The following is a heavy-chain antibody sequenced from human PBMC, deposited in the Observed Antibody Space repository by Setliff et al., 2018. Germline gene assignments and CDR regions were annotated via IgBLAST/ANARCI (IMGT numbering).Heavy chain of an antibody. J-gene: IGHJ4*02. CDR3: ARGGTYRYFDY. V-gene: IGHV4-59*01. CDR2: VYYSGAA. Sequence: LSLTCNVSGDSISAASIMAWIRQPPGKGLEFIGYVYYSGAAKYDPSLKSRVTMSVDTSKTQFSLKLNSMTTADTAVYYCARGGTYRYFDYWGQGTLVTVPQ. CDR1: GDSISAAS.